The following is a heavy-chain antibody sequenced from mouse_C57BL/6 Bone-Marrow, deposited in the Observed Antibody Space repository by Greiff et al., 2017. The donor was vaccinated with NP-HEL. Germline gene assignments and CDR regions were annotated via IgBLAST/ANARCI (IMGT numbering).Heavy chain of an antibody. CDR3: ARSEWLKLDWYFDV. CDR1: GFTFSDYY. CDR2: INYDGSST. Sequence: EVKLMESEGGLVQPGSSMKLSCTASGFTFSDYYMAWVRQVPEKGLEWVANINYDGSSTYYLDSLKSRFIISRDNAKNILYLQMSSLKSEDTATYYCARSEWLKLDWYFDVWGTGTTVTVSS. V-gene: IGHV5-16*01. D-gene: IGHD2-2*01. J-gene: IGHJ1*03.